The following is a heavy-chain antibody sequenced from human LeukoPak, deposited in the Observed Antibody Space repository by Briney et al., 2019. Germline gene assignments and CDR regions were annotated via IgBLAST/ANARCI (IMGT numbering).Heavy chain of an antibody. J-gene: IGHJ4*02. CDR1: GFTFSSYD. V-gene: IGHV3-23*01. CDR2: SGGDGGST. D-gene: IGHD6-13*01. Sequence: GGSLRLSCAASGFTFSSYDMSWVRQAPGKGLEWVSASGGDGGSTYADSVKGRFTISRDNSKNTLYLQMNSLRAEDTAVYYCARGNIAAAGTLDYWGQGTLVTVSS. CDR3: ARGNIAAAGTLDY.